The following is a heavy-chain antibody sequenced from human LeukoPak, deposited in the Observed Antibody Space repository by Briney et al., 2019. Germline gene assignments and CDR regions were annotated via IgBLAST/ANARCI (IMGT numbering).Heavy chain of an antibody. D-gene: IGHD2-2*01. CDR1: GFTFSSYS. CDR2: ISTSSNTI. V-gene: IGHV3-48*01. CDR3: ARDTSCYNYDFDY. J-gene: IGHJ4*02. Sequence: GGSLRLSCAASGFTFSSYSMNWVRQAPGKGLEWVSYISTSSNTIYYADSVKGRFTISRDNAKNSLYLQMNSLRAEDTAVYYCARDTSCYNYDFDYWGQGTLVTVSS.